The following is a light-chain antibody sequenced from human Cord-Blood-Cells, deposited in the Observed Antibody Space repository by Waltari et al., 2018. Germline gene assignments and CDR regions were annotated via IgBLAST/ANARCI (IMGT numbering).Light chain of an antibody. V-gene: IGKV1-5*03. CDR3: QQYNSYWT. CDR2: KAS. CDR1: QSISSW. Sequence: DIQMTQSPSTLSASVGDRVTITCRASQSISSWLAWYQQTPGKAPKPLIYKASSLESGLPSMFSGSGSGTEFTLTISSLQPDDFATYYCQQYNSYWTFGQGTKVEIK. J-gene: IGKJ1*01.